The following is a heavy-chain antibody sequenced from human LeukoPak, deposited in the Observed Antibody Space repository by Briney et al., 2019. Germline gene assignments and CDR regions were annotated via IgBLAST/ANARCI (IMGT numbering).Heavy chain of an antibody. D-gene: IGHD3-10*01. J-gene: IGHJ4*02. Sequence: SETLSLTCTASGGSISSRSYYWGWIRQPPGKGLEWIGTIFYSGRTYYNPSLKSRVTISVDTSKNQFSLTLNSVTAADTAVYYCARVSLVRGVIGGFFDYWGQRTLVTVSS. CDR3: ARVSLVRGVIGGFFDY. CDR1: GGSISSRSYY. CDR2: IFYSGRT. V-gene: IGHV4-39*07.